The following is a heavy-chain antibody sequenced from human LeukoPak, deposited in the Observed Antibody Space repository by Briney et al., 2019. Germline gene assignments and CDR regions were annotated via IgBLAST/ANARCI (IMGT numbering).Heavy chain of an antibody. CDR3: ARDRGINWFDP. CDR1: GLTFNSYW. Sequence: GGSLRLSCAASGLTFNSYWMHWVRQVAGKGLVWVARINGDASNTTYADSVKGRFTISRGNSKNTLYLQMNSLRAEDTAVYYCARDRGINWFDPWGQGTLVTVSS. J-gene: IGHJ5*02. CDR2: INGDASNT. V-gene: IGHV3-74*03. D-gene: IGHD1-1*01.